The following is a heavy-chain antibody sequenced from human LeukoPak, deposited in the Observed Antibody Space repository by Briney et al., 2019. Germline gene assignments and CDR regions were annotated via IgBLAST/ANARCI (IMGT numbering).Heavy chain of an antibody. CDR1: GYTFSNYD. D-gene: IGHD1-26*01. Sequence: ASVKVSCKTSGYTFSNYDVNWVRQAPGQGLEWMGWMNPNSGNTGYAQNFQGGVTMTRNPSISTAYMELSSLRSEDTAVYYCAREPLDGEGATIFDLWGQGTLVTVSS. J-gene: IGHJ5*02. CDR2: MNPNSGNT. V-gene: IGHV1-8*01. CDR3: AREPLDGEGATIFDL.